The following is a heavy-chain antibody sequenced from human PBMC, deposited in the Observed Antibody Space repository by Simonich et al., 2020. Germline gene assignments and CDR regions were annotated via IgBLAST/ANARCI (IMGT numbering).Heavy chain of an antibody. CDR1: GFTVSSYA. J-gene: IGHJ4*02. D-gene: IGHD1-7*01. V-gene: IGHV3-23*01. CDR2: ISGSGGST. Sequence: EVQLLESGGGLVQPGGSLRLSWAADGFTVSSYAMSLGRQAPGKGLEWVSAISGSGGSTTYADSVKCRFTISRDNSKNTLYLQMNSLRAEDTAVYYCAKRSGVSITGTFDYWGQGTLVTVSS. CDR3: AKRSGVSITGTFDY.